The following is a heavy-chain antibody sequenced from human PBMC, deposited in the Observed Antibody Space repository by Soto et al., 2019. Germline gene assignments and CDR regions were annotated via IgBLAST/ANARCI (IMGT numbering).Heavy chain of an antibody. J-gene: IGHJ4*02. V-gene: IGHV4-39*01. CDR2: IFYRGNT. CDR1: GGSISSSSYY. CDR3: ARTNYYDSSGYYYRYFDY. D-gene: IGHD3-22*01. Sequence: QLQLQESGPGLVKRSETLSLTCTVSGGSISSSSYYWGWIRQPPGKGLEWIGSIFYRGNTYYNPSLKRRITISVDTSKNQFSLKLTSVTAADTAVYYCARTNYYDSSGYYYRYFDYWGQGTLVTVSS.